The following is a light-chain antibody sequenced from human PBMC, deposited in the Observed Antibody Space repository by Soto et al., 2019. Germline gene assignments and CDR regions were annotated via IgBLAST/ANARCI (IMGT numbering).Light chain of an antibody. CDR3: TSYTSSSTRV. J-gene: IGLJ2*01. CDR1: SSDIGGYNS. Sequence: QSALTQPASVSGSPGQSITISCTGTSSDIGGYNSVSWYQQHPGKAPKLMIYDVNNRPSGVSNRFSGSKSGNTASLTISGLQAEDKADYYCTSYTSSSTRVFGGGTKLTVL. V-gene: IGLV2-14*03. CDR2: DVN.